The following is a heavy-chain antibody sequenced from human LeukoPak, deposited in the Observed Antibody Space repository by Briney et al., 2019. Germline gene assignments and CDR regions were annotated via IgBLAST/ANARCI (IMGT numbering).Heavy chain of an antibody. V-gene: IGHV4-4*07. CDR3: ARDVSLSFDI. CDR2: IHISGST. D-gene: IGHD3-16*01. Sequence: SETLSLTCTVSGDSISSNYWSWIRQSAGKGLGWIGRIHISGSTNYSPSLKSRVTMSVDMSKNQLSLRVRSVTAADTAVYYCARDVSLSFDIWGQGTMVNV. J-gene: IGHJ3*02. CDR1: GDSISSNY.